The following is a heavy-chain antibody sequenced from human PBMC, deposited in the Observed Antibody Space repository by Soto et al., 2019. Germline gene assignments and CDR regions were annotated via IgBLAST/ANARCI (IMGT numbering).Heavy chain of an antibody. J-gene: IGHJ6*03. Sequence: PGESLKISCKGSGDSFTSYWIGWVRQMPGKGMEWMGIIYPGDSDTRYSPSFQGQVTISADKSISTAYLQWSSLKASATAMYYCARFFDDSSSPDRRYYCYMAVCGKGTMVTVSS. CDR3: ARFFDDSSSPDRRYYCYMAV. CDR1: GDSFTSYW. V-gene: IGHV5-51*01. CDR2: IYPGDSDT. D-gene: IGHD6-6*01.